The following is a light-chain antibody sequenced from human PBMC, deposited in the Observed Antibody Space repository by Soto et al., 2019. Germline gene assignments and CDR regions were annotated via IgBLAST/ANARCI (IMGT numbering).Light chain of an antibody. V-gene: IGKV3-15*01. CDR1: QTISTN. J-gene: IGKJ2*01. CDR2: AAS. Sequence: EILITQSPPTLSVFPGERATLSCRASQTISTNLAWYQQKPCQAPRLLISAASSRAPGIPARFSGSGSGTDFTLTISSLQSEDSAVYYCQHYNNRPPYTFGQGTKLEIK. CDR3: QHYNNRPPYT.